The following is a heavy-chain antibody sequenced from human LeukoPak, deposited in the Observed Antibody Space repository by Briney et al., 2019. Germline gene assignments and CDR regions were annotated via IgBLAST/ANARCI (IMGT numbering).Heavy chain of an antibody. J-gene: IGHJ4*02. CDR3: ARAAAGTGRFDY. CDR2: IYHSGST. CDR1: GGSISSGGYS. V-gene: IGHV4-30-2*01. D-gene: IGHD6-13*01. Sequence: SSETLSLTCAVSGGSISSGGYSWSWIRQPPGKGLEWIGYIYHSGSTYYNPSLKSRVIISVDRPKNQFSLKLSSVTAADTAVYYCARAAAGTGRFDYWGQGTLVTVSS.